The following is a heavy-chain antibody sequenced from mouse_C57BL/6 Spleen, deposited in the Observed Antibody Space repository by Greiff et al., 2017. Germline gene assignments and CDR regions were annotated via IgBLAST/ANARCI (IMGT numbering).Heavy chain of an antibody. CDR1: GYAFSSSW. J-gene: IGHJ4*01. Sequence: VKLQESGPELVKPGASVKISCKASGYAFSSSWMNWVKQRPGKGLEWIGRIYPGDGDTNYNGKFKGKATLTADKSSSTAYLQLSSLTSEDSAVYFCARDDGRAMDYWGQGTSVTVSS. CDR3: ARDDGRAMDY. CDR2: IYPGDGDT. V-gene: IGHV1-82*01. D-gene: IGHD2-3*01.